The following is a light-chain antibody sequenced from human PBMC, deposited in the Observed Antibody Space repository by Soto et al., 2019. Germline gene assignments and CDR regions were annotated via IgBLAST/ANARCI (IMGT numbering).Light chain of an antibody. CDR3: QQYNNWPYT. J-gene: IGKJ2*01. V-gene: IGKV3-15*01. Sequence: EIVMTQSPATLSVSPGERATLSCRASQRVSSNLAWYQQKPGQAPRLLIYGASTRATGIPARFSGSGSGTEFTLTISSLQFEDFAVYYCQQYNNWPYTLGQGTKLEVK. CDR2: GAS. CDR1: QRVSSN.